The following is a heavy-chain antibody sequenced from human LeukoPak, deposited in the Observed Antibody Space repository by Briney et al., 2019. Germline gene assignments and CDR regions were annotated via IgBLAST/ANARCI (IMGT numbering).Heavy chain of an antibody. D-gene: IGHD4-11*01. J-gene: IGHJ6*02. V-gene: IGHV3-30*04. CDR1: GFTFSSFT. CDR2: ILNDGSNK. Sequence: EGSLRLSCAASGFTFSSFTIHWVRQAPGEGLEWVALILNDGSNKYYADSVKGRFTISRDNSKNTLYLQMNSLRAEDTAVYYCARDNGYSHGHGMDVWGQGTTVTVSS. CDR3: ARDNGYSHGHGMDV.